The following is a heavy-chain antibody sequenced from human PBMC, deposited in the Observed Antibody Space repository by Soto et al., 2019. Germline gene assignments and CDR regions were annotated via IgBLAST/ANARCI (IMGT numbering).Heavy chain of an antibody. CDR2: ISWNSGSI. Sequence: GGSLRLSCAASGFTFDDYAMHWVRQAPGKGLEWVSGISWNSGSIGYADSVKGRFTISRDNAKNSLYLQMNSLRAEDTALYYCARRMTTVTTDYFDYWGQGTLVTVSS. J-gene: IGHJ4*02. V-gene: IGHV3-9*01. CDR3: ARRMTTVTTDYFDY. D-gene: IGHD4-17*01. CDR1: GFTFDDYA.